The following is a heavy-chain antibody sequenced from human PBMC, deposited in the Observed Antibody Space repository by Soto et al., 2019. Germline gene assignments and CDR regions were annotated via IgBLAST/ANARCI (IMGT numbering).Heavy chain of an antibody. D-gene: IGHD6-13*01. Sequence: GGALRISCVISPFNFRNYGPKWGPPAPGKGLEWVSSISGSGDTTYYADSVKGRFTISRDNSKNTLYLQMNSLRVEDTALYYCAKADYSYSWAPGDYWGQGTLVTVSS. CDR2: ISGSGDTT. V-gene: IGHV3-23*01. CDR1: PFNFRNYG. J-gene: IGHJ4*02. CDR3: AKADYSYSWAPGDY.